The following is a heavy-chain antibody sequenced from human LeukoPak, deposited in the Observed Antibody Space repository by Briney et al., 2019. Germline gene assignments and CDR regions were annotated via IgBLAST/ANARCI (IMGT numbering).Heavy chain of an antibody. CDR3: ASFPPYYYGMDV. V-gene: IGHV4-59*01. J-gene: IGHJ6*02. CDR1: GGSISSYY. CDR2: IYYSGST. Sequence: PSETLSLTCTVSGGSISSYYWSWIRQPPGKGLEWIGYIYYSGSTNYNPSLKSRVTISVDTSKNQFSLKLSSVTAADTAVYYCASFPPYYYGMDVWGQGTTVTVSS.